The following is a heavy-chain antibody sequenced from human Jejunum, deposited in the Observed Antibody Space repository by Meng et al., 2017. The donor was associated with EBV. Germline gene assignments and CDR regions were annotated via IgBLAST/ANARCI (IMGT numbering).Heavy chain of an antibody. J-gene: IGHJ4*02. CDR2: MSYDGSNK. CDR1: GFTFSSYA. Sequence: QVQLVESGGGVVQPGRXXGLSCAASGFTFSSYALHWVRQAPGKGLEWVAVMSYDGSNKYYADSVKGRFTISRDNSKNTLYLQMNSLRAEDTAVYYCAKPHFDWLLYYFDFWGQGTLVTVSS. D-gene: IGHD3-9*01. V-gene: IGHV3-30-3*02. CDR3: AKPHFDWLLYYFDF.